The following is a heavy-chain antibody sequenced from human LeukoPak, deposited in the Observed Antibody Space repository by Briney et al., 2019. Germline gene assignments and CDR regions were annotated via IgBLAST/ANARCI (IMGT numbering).Heavy chain of an antibody. Sequence: SETLSLTCTVSGGSISSYYWSWIRQPPGKGLEWIGYIYYSGSTNYNPSLKSRVTISVDTSKNQFSLKLSSVTAADTAVYYCARGRIVGAITFDYWGQGTLVTVSS. J-gene: IGHJ4*02. D-gene: IGHD1-26*01. CDR1: GGSISSYY. V-gene: IGHV4-59*01. CDR2: IYYSGST. CDR3: ARGRIVGAITFDY.